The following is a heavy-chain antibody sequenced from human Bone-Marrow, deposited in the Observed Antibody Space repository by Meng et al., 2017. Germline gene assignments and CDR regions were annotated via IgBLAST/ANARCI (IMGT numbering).Heavy chain of an antibody. V-gene: IGHV1-2*06. J-gene: IGHJ4*02. Sequence: QVRVGESGGGGKKPRGSGHATCKASGYTFTGYYMHWVRQAPGQGLEWMGRINPKSGDTHYAQKFQARVTMTGDTSISTAYMELSGLRSDDTAMYYCARDEDISAAGKLFGDYWGQGTLVTVSS. CDR3: ARDEDISAAGKLFGDY. CDR1: GYTFTGYY. CDR2: INPKSGDT. D-gene: IGHD6-13*01.